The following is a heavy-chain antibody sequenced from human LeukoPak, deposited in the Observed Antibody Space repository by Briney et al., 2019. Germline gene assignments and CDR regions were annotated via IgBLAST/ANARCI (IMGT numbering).Heavy chain of an antibody. J-gene: IGHJ4*02. Sequence: GGSLRLSCAASGFTLINYAMSWVRQAPGGGLGWVSATSGSGSNAYYADSVKGRFTISRDNSKNTLYLQMNSLRVEDTAIYYCGPSLGELSQSSLFDYWGQGTLVTVSS. CDR3: GPSLGELSQSSLFDY. D-gene: IGHD3-16*02. CDR1: GFTLINYA. V-gene: IGHV3-23*01. CDR2: TSGSGSNA.